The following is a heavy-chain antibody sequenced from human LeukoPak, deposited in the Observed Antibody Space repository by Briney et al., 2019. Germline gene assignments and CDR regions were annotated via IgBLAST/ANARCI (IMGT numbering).Heavy chain of an antibody. J-gene: IGHJ6*02. CDR1: VFTFSSYW. Sequence: GGSLRLSCAASVFTFSSYWMNWARQAPGKGLEWVASINHNGNVNYYVDSVKGRFTISRDNAKNSLYLQMSNLRAEDTAVYFCARGGGLDVWGQGATVTVSS. CDR2: INHNGNVN. V-gene: IGHV3-7*03. D-gene: IGHD3-16*01. CDR3: ARGGGLDV.